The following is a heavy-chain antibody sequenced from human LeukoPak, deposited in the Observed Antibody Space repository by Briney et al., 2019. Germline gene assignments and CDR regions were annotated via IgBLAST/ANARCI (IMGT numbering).Heavy chain of an antibody. V-gene: IGHV4-39*01. CDR1: GGSISSSSFY. CDR3: ARSSLEGAFDI. CDR2: IYYSGST. J-gene: IGHJ3*02. Sequence: SETLSLTCTVSGGSISSSSFYWGWIRQPPGKGLECIGSIYYSGSTYYNPSLKSRVTISVDTSKNQFSLKLSSVTAADTAVYYCARSSLEGAFDIWGQGTMVTVSS.